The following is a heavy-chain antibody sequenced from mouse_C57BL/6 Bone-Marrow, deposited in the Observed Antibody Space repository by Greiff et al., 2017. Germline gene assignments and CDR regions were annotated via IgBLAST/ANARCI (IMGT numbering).Heavy chain of an antibody. CDR1: GFNIKDDY. Sequence: EVNVVESGAELVRPGASVKLSCTASGFNIKDDYMHWVKQRPEQGLEWIGWIDPENGDTEYASKFQGKATITADTSSNTAYLQLSSLTSEDTAVYYCTTSYYYGSSYGYWGQGTTLTVSS. CDR3: TTSYYYGSSYGY. J-gene: IGHJ2*01. V-gene: IGHV14-4*01. CDR2: IDPENGDT. D-gene: IGHD1-1*01.